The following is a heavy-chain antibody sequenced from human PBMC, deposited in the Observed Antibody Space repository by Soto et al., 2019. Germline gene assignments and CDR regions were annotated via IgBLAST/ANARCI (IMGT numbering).Heavy chain of an antibody. Sequence: PSETLSLTCTVSGVSISSYYWILLRQPQGKGLEWIGYIYYSGSTNYNPSLKSRVTISVDTSKNQFSLKLSSVTAADTAVYYCARVRDILTGPGPPHAFDIWGQGTMVTVSS. CDR1: GVSISSYY. V-gene: IGHV4-59*01. D-gene: IGHD3-9*01. J-gene: IGHJ3*02. CDR3: ARVRDILTGPGPPHAFDI. CDR2: IYYSGST.